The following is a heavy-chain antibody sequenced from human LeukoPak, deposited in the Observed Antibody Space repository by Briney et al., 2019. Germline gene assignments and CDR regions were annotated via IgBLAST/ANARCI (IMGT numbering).Heavy chain of an antibody. CDR3: ASLTGYYSGDY. CDR2: ISSSSSYI. J-gene: IGHJ4*02. V-gene: IGHV3-21*01. D-gene: IGHD3-9*01. CDR1: GFTLSNAW. Sequence: PGGSLRLSCAASGFTLSNAWMNWVRQAPGKGLEWVSSISSSSSYIYYADSVKGRFTISRDNAKNSLYLQMNSLRAEDTAVYYCASLTGYYSGDYWGQGTLVTVSS.